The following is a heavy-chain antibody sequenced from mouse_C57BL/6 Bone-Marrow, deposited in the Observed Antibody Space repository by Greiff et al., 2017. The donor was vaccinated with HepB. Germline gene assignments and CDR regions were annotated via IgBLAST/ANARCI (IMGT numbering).Heavy chain of an antibody. CDR3: ASDYSKKGYYFDC. CDR1: GYTFTSYW. CDR2: IDPNSGGT. D-gene: IGHD2-5*01. V-gene: IGHV1-72*01. Sequence: QVQLQQPGAELVKPGASVKLSCKASGYTFTSYWMHWVKQRPGRGLEWIGRIDPNSGGTKYKEKFKSKATLTVDKPSSTAYMQLSRLTSEDSAVYYCASDYSKKGYYFDCWGQGTTLTVSS. J-gene: IGHJ2*01.